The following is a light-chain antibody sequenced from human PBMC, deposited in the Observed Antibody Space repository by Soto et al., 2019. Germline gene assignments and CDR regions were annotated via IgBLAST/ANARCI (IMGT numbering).Light chain of an antibody. V-gene: IGKV3D-15*01. J-gene: IGKJ1*01. CDR3: QQYNNWPSWT. Sequence: IVLTQSPGTLSLSPGERATLSCRASQSVTTQLAWYQQKPGQAPRLIIYAASSRATGRPDRFSGSGSGTELTLTISSLQSEDFAVYYCQQYNNWPSWTFGQGTKVDIK. CDR1: QSVTTQ. CDR2: AAS.